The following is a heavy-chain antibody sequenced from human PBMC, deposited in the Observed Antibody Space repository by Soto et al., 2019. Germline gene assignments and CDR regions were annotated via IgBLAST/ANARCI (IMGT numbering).Heavy chain of an antibody. CDR2: INAGNGNT. D-gene: IGHD6-19*01. J-gene: IGHJ5*02. V-gene: IGHV1-3*01. Sequence: ASVKVSCKASGYTFTSYYIHWVRQAPGQGLEWMGWINAGNGNTYYSEKFKSRVSLTRDTVATTVYMELTSLTSEDTGVYYCARDQSGIGWYVDWFDPWGQGTLVTVSS. CDR1: GYTFTSYY. CDR3: ARDQSGIGWYVDWFDP.